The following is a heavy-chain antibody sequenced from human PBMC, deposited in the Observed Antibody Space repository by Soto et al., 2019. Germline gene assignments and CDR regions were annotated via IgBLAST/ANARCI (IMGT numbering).Heavy chain of an antibody. J-gene: IGHJ4*02. CDR1: GGSISSSSYY. CDR3: ARGSGYDYDSFDY. Sequence: SETLSLTCTVSGGSISSSSYYWGWIRQPPGKGLEWIGSIYYSGSTYYNPSLKSRVTISVDTSKNQFSLKLSSVTAADTAVYYCARGSGYDYDSFDYWGQGTLVTVSS. CDR2: IYYSGST. D-gene: IGHD5-12*01. V-gene: IGHV4-39*07.